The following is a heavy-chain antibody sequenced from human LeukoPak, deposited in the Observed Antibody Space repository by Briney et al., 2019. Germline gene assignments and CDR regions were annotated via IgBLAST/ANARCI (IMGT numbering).Heavy chain of an antibody. Sequence: GGSLRLSCAVSGFVVSSNYMSWVRQAPGKGLEWVSVIYSGGSTYYADSVKGRFSISRDNSKNTIYLQMNSLRGEGTAVYHCASHIVGSSVAFDIWGRGTMVTVSS. CDR1: GFVVSSNY. CDR2: IYSGGST. V-gene: IGHV3-66*01. CDR3: ASHIVGSSVAFDI. J-gene: IGHJ3*02. D-gene: IGHD1-26*01.